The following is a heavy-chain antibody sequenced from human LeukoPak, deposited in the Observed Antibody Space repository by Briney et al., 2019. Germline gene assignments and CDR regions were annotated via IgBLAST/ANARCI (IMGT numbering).Heavy chain of an antibody. J-gene: IGHJ4*02. CDR1: GFTFSSYW. CDR3: AREGYSGYFLDY. D-gene: IGHD5-12*01. V-gene: IGHV3-74*01. CDR2: INSDGSST. Sequence: GGSLRLSCAASGFTFSSYWMHWVRHAPGKGLVWVSRINSDGSSTSYADSVKGRFTIYRDTAKNTLYLKMNSLRDEDTDVYYCAREGYSGYFLDYWGQGTLVTVSS.